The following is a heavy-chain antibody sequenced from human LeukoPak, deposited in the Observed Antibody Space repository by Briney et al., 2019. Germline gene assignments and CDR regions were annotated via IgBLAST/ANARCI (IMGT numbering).Heavy chain of an antibody. D-gene: IGHD6-19*01. V-gene: IGHV4-39*01. Sequence: SETLSLTCTVSGGSISSSSYYRGWIRQPPGKGLEWIGSIYYSGSTYYNPSLKSRVTISVDTSKNQFSLKLSSVTAADTAVYYCATLGIAVAEGGFDYWGQGTLVTVSS. J-gene: IGHJ4*02. CDR2: IYYSGST. CDR3: ATLGIAVAEGGFDY. CDR1: GGSISSSSYY.